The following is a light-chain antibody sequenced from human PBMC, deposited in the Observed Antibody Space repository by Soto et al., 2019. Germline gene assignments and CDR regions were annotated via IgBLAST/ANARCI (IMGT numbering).Light chain of an antibody. CDR3: QKYNSAPPLT. J-gene: IGKJ3*01. CDR2: AAS. Sequence: DIQMTQSPSSLSASVGDRVTITCRASQGISNYLAWYQQKPGKVPKLLIYAASTLQSGVPSRFSASGSGTDFTLTISSLQPEDVATYYCQKYNSAPPLTFGPGTKVDIK. V-gene: IGKV1-27*01. CDR1: QGISNY.